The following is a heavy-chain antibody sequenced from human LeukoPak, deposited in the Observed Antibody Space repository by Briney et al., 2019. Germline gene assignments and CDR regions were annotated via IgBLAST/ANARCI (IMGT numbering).Heavy chain of an antibody. Sequence: GGSLRLSCAASGFTFSSYSMNWVRQAPGKGLEWVSSISSSSSYIYYADSVKGRFTISRDNAKNSLYLQMNSLRAEDTAVYYCARSLGYYYDSSGYRSDAFDIWGQGTMVTVSS. J-gene: IGHJ3*02. D-gene: IGHD3-22*01. CDR2: ISSSSSYI. V-gene: IGHV3-21*01. CDR3: ARSLGYYYDSSGYRSDAFDI. CDR1: GFTFSSYS.